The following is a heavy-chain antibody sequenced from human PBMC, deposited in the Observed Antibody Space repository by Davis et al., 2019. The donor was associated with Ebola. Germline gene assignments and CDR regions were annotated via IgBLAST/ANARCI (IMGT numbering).Heavy chain of an antibody. CDR2: ISGSGGST. J-gene: IGHJ4*02. V-gene: IGHV3-23*01. CDR1: GFTVSSNY. D-gene: IGHD4-17*01. CDR3: AAATVTTVYFDY. Sequence: GESLKISCAASGFTVSSNYMSWVRQAPGKGLEWVSAISGSGGSTYYADSVKGRFTISRDNSKNTLYLQMNSLRAEDTAVYYCAAATVTTVYFDYWGQGTLVTVSS.